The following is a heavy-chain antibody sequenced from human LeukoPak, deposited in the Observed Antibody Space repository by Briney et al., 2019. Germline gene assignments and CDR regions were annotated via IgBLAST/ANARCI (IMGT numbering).Heavy chain of an antibody. V-gene: IGHV1-69*04. J-gene: IGHJ4*02. D-gene: IGHD6-13*01. CDR3: ARDNGSPSSSLGY. CDR1: GGTFSSYA. Sequence: SVKVSCKASGGTFSSYAISWVRQAPGQGLEWMGRIIPILGIANYAQKFQGRVTITADKSTSTAYMELSSLRSEDTAVYYCARDNGSPSSSLGYWGQGTLVTVSS. CDR2: IIPILGIA.